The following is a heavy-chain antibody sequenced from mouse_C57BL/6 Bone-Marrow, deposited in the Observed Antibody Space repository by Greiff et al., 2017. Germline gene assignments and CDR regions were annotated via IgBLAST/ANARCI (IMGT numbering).Heavy chain of an antibody. J-gene: IGHJ2*01. D-gene: IGHD1-2*01. CDR2: IYPGSGST. CDR1: GYTFTSYW. Sequence: QVQLQQSGAELVKPGASVKMSCKASGYTFTSYWITWVKQRPGQGLEWIGDIYPGSGSTNYNEKFKSKATLTVDTSSSTAYMQLSSLTSEDSAVYYGARDYSGPGYYSNSWGQGPTLTVSS. V-gene: IGHV1-55*01. CDR3: ARDYSGPGYYSNS.